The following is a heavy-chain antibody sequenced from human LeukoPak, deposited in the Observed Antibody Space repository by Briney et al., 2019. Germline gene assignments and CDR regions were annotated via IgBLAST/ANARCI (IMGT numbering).Heavy chain of an antibody. D-gene: IGHD3-9*01. Sequence: SETLSLNCTVSGGSISSSSYYWGWIRQPPGKGLEWIGSIYYSGSTYYNPSLKSRVTISVDTSKNQFSLKLSSVTAADTAVYYCAAGKEILTGYYIPNDYWGQGTLVTVSS. CDR1: GGSISSSSYY. CDR2: IYYSGST. V-gene: IGHV4-39*01. J-gene: IGHJ4*02. CDR3: AAGKEILTGYYIPNDY.